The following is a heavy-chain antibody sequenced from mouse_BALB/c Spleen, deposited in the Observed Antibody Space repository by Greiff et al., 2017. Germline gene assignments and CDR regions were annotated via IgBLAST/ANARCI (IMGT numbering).Heavy chain of an antibody. V-gene: IGHV3-8*02. CDR1: GDSITSGY. CDR3: ARPTVVARYWYFDV. CDR2: ISYSGST. Sequence: VQLQQSGPSLVKPSQTLSLTCSVTGDSITSGYWNWIRKFPGNKLEYMGYISYSGSTYYNPSLKSRISITRDTSKNQYYLQLNSVTTEDTATYYCARPTVVARYWYFDVWGAGTTVTVSS. J-gene: IGHJ1*01. D-gene: IGHD1-1*01.